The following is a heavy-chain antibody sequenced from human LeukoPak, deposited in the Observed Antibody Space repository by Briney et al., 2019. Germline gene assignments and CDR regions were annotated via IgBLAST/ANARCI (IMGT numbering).Heavy chain of an antibody. V-gene: IGHV4-34*01. Sequence: SETLSLTCAVYGGSFSGYYWSWIRQPPGEGLEWIGEIYLGGSNNYSPSFKSRVTMPLEHSKKQSSLKMRSGTAADKAIYYCTRWHRGWPYYYGMDVWGQGTTVTVSS. CDR2: IYLGGSN. CDR1: GGSFSGYY. J-gene: IGHJ6*02. CDR3: TRWHRGWPYYYGMDV. D-gene: IGHD3-22*01.